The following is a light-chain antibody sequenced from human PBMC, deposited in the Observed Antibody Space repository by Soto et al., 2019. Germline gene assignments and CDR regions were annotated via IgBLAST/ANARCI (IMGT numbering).Light chain of an antibody. Sequence: ERVMTSFPAPLSFSPVERATPSCRARQSIGSNLAWYHQKPGQAPRLLIYDASTRATGIPARFSGSGSGTEFTLTISSLQSEDSALYYCQQYNNWPLTFGGGTKVDIK. J-gene: IGKJ4*01. CDR2: DAS. CDR3: QQYNNWPLT. V-gene: IGKV3-15*01. CDR1: QSIGSN.